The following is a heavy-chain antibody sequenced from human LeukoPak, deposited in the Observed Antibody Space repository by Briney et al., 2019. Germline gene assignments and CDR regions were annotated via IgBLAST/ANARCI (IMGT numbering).Heavy chain of an antibody. V-gene: IGHV1-2*02. Sequence: ASVKVSCKASGYTFTGYYMHWVRQAPGQGLEWMGWINPNSGGTNYAQKFQGRVTMTRDTSISAAYMELNRLRFDDTAVYYCARAVVHYGSGTSHFDYWGQGTLVTVSS. D-gene: IGHD3-10*01. CDR2: INPNSGGT. CDR3: ARAVVHYGSGTSHFDY. CDR1: GYTFTGYY. J-gene: IGHJ4*02.